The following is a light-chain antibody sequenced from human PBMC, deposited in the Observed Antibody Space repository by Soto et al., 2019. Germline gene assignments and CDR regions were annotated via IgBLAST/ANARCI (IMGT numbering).Light chain of an antibody. CDR1: SGHSSYI. J-gene: IGLJ2*01. CDR3: ETWDSITNVV. V-gene: IGLV4-60*02. Sequence: QSVVTQSSSASASLGSSVTLTCTLSSGHSSYIMAWHQQQPGKTPRYLMKLEGRGSYNKGSGVPDRCSGSSSGVDRYLTISHLQFEYQADYYCETWDSITNVVFGGGTKLSVL. CDR2: LEGRGSY.